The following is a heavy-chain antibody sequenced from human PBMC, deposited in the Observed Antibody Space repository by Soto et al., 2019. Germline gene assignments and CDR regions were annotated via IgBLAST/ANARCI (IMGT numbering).Heavy chain of an antibody. D-gene: IGHD3-10*01. CDR1: GYTFTSYG. V-gene: IGHV1-18*01. J-gene: IGHJ4*02. CDR3: AREGYYYGSGSSQWGLNY. Sequence: QVQLVQSGAEVKKPGASVKVSCKASGYTFTSYGISWVRQAPGQGLEWMGWISAYNGNTNYAQKLQGRVTMTTDTSTSTAYMELRCLRSDDTAVYYCAREGYYYGSGSSQWGLNYWGQGTLVTVSS. CDR2: ISAYNGNT.